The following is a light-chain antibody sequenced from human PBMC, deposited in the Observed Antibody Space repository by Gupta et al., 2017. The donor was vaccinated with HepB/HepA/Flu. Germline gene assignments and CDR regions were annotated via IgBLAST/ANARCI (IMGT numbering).Light chain of an antibody. CDR3: QKYDSAPCS. CDR2: AAS. CDR1: QGIRDY. V-gene: IGKV1-27*01. Sequence: DIQMTQSPSSLSASVGDRVTITCRASQGIRDYLAWYQQTPGKVPKLLIYAASTLQSGVPSRFSGSGSGTDFTLTISSLQPEDVATYYCQKYDSAPCSFGQGTKLEIK. J-gene: IGKJ2*04.